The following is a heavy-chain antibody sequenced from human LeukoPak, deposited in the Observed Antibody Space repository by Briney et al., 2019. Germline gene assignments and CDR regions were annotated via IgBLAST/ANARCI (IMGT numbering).Heavy chain of an antibody. CDR3: ARAAQAGTPYYFDY. V-gene: IGHV1-69*04. J-gene: IGHJ4*02. D-gene: IGHD6-19*01. Sequence: SVKVSCKASGGTFSSYAISWVRQAPGQGLEWMGRIIPILGIANYAQKFQGRVTITADKSTSTAYMELSSLRSEDTAVYYCARAAQAGTPYYFDYWGQGTLVTVSS. CDR1: GGTFSSYA. CDR2: IIPILGIA.